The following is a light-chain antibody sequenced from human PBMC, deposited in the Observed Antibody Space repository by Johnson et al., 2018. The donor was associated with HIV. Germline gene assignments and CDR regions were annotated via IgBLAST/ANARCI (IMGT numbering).Light chain of an antibody. CDR1: SSNIGKNY. CDR2: ENK. J-gene: IGLJ1*01. CDR3: GTWDSSLSAGRYV. V-gene: IGLV1-51*02. Sequence: QSVLTQPPSVSAAPGQMVSISCSGSSSNIGKNYVSWYQQFPGTAPKLLIHENKKRPSGIPDRFSGSKSGTSATLGITGLQTGDEADYYCGTWDSSLSAGRYVFGTGTKVTVL.